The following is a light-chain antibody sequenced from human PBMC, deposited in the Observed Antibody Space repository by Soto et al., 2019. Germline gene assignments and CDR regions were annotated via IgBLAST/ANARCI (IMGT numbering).Light chain of an antibody. CDR2: AAS. V-gene: IGKV3-20*01. CDR1: QSVRSNY. Sequence: EIVLTQSPGTLSLSPGERATLSCRASQSVRSNYLAWYQQKPGQAPRLLIHAASSRATGSPHRFSGSGSGTDFPLSISRLEPEDFAVYYCLQYGTSPYTFGQGTKLEI. CDR3: LQYGTSPYT. J-gene: IGKJ2*01.